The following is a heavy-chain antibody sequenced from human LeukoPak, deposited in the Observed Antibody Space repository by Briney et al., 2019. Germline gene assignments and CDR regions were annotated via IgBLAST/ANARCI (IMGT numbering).Heavy chain of an antibody. CDR3: ARDNYAGANWFDP. CDR1: GGTFSSYA. D-gene: IGHD1-7*01. CDR2: IIPIFGTA. J-gene: IGHJ5*02. V-gene: IGHV1-69*05. Sequence: SVKVSCKASGGTFSSYAISWVRQAPGRGLEWMGGIIPIFGTANYAQKFQGRVTITTDESTSTAYMELSSLRSEDTAVYYCARDNYAGANWFDPWGQGTLVTVSS.